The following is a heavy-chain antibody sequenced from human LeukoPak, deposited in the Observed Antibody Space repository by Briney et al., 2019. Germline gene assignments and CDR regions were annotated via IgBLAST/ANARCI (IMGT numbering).Heavy chain of an antibody. V-gene: IGHV3-11*01. CDR2: ISGSSSTM. Sequence: GGSLRLSCAASEFTFSDYYMSWIRQVPGKGLEWVSYISGSSSTMYYANSVKGRFTISRANAKNLLYLQMTSLRAEDTAVYYCAREGGNWWGGYFDYWGQGTLVTVSS. CDR1: EFTFSDYY. J-gene: IGHJ4*02. CDR3: AREGGNWWGGYFDY. D-gene: IGHD2-8*02.